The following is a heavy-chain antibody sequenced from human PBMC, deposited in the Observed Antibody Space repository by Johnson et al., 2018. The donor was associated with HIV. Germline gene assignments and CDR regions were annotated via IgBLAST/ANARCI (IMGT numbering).Heavy chain of an antibody. Sequence: VQLVESGGGLVQPGGSLRLSCSSSGFIVSSNYMSWVRQAPGKGLEWVSVLYSGGSTYYADSVKGRFSISRDTSKNTLYLQMNSLRAEDTAVYFCARERHYYGSVRPRERQGDAFDIWGQGTMVTVAS. D-gene: IGHD3-10*01. J-gene: IGHJ3*02. CDR3: ARERHYYGSVRPRERQGDAFDI. CDR1: GFIVSSNY. CDR2: LYSGGST. V-gene: IGHV3-66*01.